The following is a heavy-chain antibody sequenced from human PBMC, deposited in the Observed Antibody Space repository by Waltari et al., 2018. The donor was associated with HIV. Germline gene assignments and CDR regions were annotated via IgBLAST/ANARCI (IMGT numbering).Heavy chain of an antibody. CDR2: VDPEDDET. Sequence: QVPLVLTGAAVNKPGASVKISCMVSAHTPADWSMHWVRQAPGKRLEWRGNVDPEDDETIYAQKFQGRITMTEDTSSDTAYMELSSLTSGDTAVYYCATDFSGMVRAYSYYSLDVWGQGTTVTVSS. CDR1: AHTPADWS. J-gene: IGHJ6*02. D-gene: IGHD3-10*01. V-gene: IGHV1-24*01. CDR3: ATDFSGMVRAYSYYSLDV.